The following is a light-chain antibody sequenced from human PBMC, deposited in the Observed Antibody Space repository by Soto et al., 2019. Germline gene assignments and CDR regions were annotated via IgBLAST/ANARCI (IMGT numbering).Light chain of an antibody. CDR1: SSNIGSNT. CDR3: AAWDDSLNGYV. Sequence: VLTQPPSASGTPGQRVTISCSGSSSNIGSNTVNWYQQLPGTAPKLLIYSNNQRPSGVPDRFSGSKSGTSASLAISGLQSEDEADYYCAAWDDSLNGYVFGNGTKVTVL. V-gene: IGLV1-44*01. CDR2: SNN. J-gene: IGLJ1*01.